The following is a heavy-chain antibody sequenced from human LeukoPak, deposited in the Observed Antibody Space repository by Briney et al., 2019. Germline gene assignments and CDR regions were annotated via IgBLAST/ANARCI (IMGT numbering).Heavy chain of an antibody. CDR1: GFTFDDYA. Sequence: PGGSLRLSCAASGFTFDDYAMHWVRQAPGKGLEWVSGISWNSGSIGYADSVKGRFTISRDNAKNSLYLQMNSLRAEDMALYYCAKALLGTMVRGVGAFDIWGQGTMATVSS. V-gene: IGHV3-9*03. D-gene: IGHD3-10*01. J-gene: IGHJ3*02. CDR2: ISWNSGSI. CDR3: AKALLGTMVRGVGAFDI.